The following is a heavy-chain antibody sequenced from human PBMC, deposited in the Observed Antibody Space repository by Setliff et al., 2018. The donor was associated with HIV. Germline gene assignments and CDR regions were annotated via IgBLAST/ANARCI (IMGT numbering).Heavy chain of an antibody. Sequence: ASVKVSCKASGYTFTSYAMHWVRQAPGQRLEWMGWINAGNGNTKYPQKFQGRVTITRDTSASTAYMELSSLRSEDTAVYYCARDRITMVRGVISGGFDYWGQGTLVTVPQ. CDR3: ARDRITMVRGVISGGFDY. J-gene: IGHJ4*02. D-gene: IGHD3-10*01. CDR1: GYTFTSYA. V-gene: IGHV1-3*01. CDR2: INAGNGNT.